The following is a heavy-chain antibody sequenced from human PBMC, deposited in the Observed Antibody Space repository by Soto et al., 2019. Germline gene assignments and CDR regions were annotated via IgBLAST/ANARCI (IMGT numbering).Heavy chain of an antibody. CDR3: ARDWGAREPYYYYGMDV. D-gene: IGHD3-16*01. V-gene: IGHV4-59*01. Sequence: QVQLQESGPGLVKPSETLSLTCTVSGGSISSYYWSWIRQPPGKGLEWIGYIYYSGSTNYNPSLKSRVTISVXXSXNXXSLKLSSVTAADTAVYYCARDWGAREPYYYYGMDVWGQGTTVTVSS. CDR1: GGSISSYY. CDR2: IYYSGST. J-gene: IGHJ6*02.